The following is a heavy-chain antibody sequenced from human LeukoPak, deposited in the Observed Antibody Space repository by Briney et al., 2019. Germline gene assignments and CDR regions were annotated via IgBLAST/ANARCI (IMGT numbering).Heavy chain of an antibody. Sequence: GASVKVSCKVSGSALIELSMHWVRQAPGKGLEWMGGFNLEHGGTIYAQKFQGRVTMTEDTSTDTTYMELSSLRSEDTAVYYCATAPAVIFGVVIGTYFDYWGQGTLVTVSS. CDR2: FNLEHGGT. J-gene: IGHJ4*02. D-gene: IGHD3-3*01. V-gene: IGHV1-24*01. CDR1: GSALIELS. CDR3: ATAPAVIFGVVIGTYFDY.